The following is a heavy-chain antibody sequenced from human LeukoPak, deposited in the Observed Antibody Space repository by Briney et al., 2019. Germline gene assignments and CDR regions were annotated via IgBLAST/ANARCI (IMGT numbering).Heavy chain of an antibody. CDR3: ARDNIPDFWSGSFDP. J-gene: IGHJ5*02. CDR2: ISSSSSTI. D-gene: IGHD3-3*01. V-gene: IGHV3-48*01. CDR1: GFTFSSYS. Sequence: PGGSLRLSCAASGFTFSSYSMNWVRQAPGKGLEWVSYISSSSSTIYYADSVKGRFTISRDNAKSSLYLQMNSLRAEDTAVYYCARDNIPDFWSGSFDPWGQGTLVTVSS.